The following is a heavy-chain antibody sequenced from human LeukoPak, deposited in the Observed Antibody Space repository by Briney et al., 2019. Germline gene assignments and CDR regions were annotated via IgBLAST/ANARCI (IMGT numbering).Heavy chain of an antibody. D-gene: IGHD3-10*01. J-gene: IGHJ4*02. CDR1: GFTFSRYT. V-gene: IGHV3-21*01. CDR3: ARGSLVHYYGSGSYRNRAGFDY. Sequence: TGGSLRLSCAASGFTFSRYTINWVRQAPGKGLEWVSSISSNSGYKKYADSLKDRFTISRDNAKNSLFLQMNSLRAEDTAVYYCARGSLVHYYGSGSYRNRAGFDYWGQGTLVTVSS. CDR2: ISSNSGYK.